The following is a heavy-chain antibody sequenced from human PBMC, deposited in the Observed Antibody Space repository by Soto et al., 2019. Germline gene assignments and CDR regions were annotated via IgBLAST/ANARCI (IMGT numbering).Heavy chain of an antibody. D-gene: IGHD2-15*01. CDR1: GGSISSGGYY. V-gene: IGHV4-31*03. CDR2: IYYSGST. CDR3: ARDRRYCSGGSCANYYYGMDV. Sequence: SETLSLTCTVSGGSISSGGYYWSWIRQHPGKGLEWIGYIYYSGSTYYNPSLKSRVTISVDTSKNQFSLKLSSVTAADTAVYYCARDRRYCSGGSCANYYYGMDVWGQGTTVT. J-gene: IGHJ6*02.